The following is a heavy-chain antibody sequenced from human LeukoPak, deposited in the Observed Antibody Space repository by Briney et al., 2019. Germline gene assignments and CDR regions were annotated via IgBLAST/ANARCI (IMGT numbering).Heavy chain of an antibody. CDR2: IYSGGST. CDR1: GFTVSSNY. D-gene: IGHD3-22*01. V-gene: IGHV3-66*01. Sequence: GGSLRLSCAASGFTVSSNYMSWVRQAPGKGLEWVSVIYSGGSTYYADSVKGRFTISRDNSKNTLYLQMNSLRAEDTAVYYCARVGHSSGYPYNWFDPWGQGTLVTVSS. J-gene: IGHJ5*02. CDR3: ARVGHSSGYPYNWFDP.